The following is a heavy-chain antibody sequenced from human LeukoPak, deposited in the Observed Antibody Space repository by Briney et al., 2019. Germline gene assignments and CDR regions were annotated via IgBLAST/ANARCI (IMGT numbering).Heavy chain of an antibody. J-gene: IGHJ4*02. V-gene: IGHV3-23*01. Sequence: GGSLRLSCAASGFTFSGYCMSWVRQAPGKGLEWVSPINGSGGTKYYADSVQGRFTISRDNSKNTLYMPMNRLRAEDTAVYSCAKEAGYSSSWYRTRYYFDYWGQGTLVTVSS. CDR1: GFTFSGYC. CDR3: AKEAGYSSSWYRTRYYFDY. CDR2: INGSGGTK. D-gene: IGHD6-13*01.